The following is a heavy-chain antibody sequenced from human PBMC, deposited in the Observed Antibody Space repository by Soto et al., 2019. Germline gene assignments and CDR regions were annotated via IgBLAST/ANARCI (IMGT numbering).Heavy chain of an antibody. CDR1: GDSMSDYS. CDR2: MYSSGTS. D-gene: IGHD3-22*01. J-gene: IGHJ5*02. CDR3: ARGGTSYSDSSGFENWFGP. Sequence: SETLSLTCTVSGDSMSDYSWTWIRPPPGKGLEWIGYMYSSGTSNYNPSLTSRVTISLDTSKNQFSLRLTSVTAADTAVYSCARGGTSYSDSSGFENWFGPWGQGTLVTVSS. V-gene: IGHV4-59*01.